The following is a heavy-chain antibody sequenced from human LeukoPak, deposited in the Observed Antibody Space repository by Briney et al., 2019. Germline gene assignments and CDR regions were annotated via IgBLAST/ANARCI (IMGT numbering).Heavy chain of an antibody. CDR1: GGSISSYY. J-gene: IGHJ6*03. Sequence: SETLSLTCTVSGGSISSYYWSWIRQPPGKGLEWIGYIYYSGSTNYNPSLKSRVTISVDTSKNQFSLKVSSVTAADTAMYYCARVGVTAVGNYYYYMDVWGKGTTVTVSS. CDR2: IYYSGST. V-gene: IGHV4-59*01. CDR3: ARVGVTAVGNYYYYMDV. D-gene: IGHD6-13*01.